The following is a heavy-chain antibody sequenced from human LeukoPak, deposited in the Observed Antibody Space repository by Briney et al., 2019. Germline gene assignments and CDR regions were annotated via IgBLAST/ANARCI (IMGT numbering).Heavy chain of an antibody. J-gene: IGHJ4*02. Sequence: PGGSLRLSCAASGFTFSSYWMSWVRQAPGKGLEWVANIKQDGSEKNYVDSVKGRFTISRDNAKNSPYLQMNSLRAEDTAVYYCARVSPNTVTTLQYFDYWGQGTLVTVSS. V-gene: IGHV3-7*01. CDR3: ARVSPNTVTTLQYFDY. CDR1: GFTFSSYW. D-gene: IGHD4-17*01. CDR2: IKQDGSEK.